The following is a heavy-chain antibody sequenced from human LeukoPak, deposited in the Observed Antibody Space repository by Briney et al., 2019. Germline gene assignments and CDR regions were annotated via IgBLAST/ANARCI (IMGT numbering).Heavy chain of an antibody. CDR2: IYPGDSDT. CDR1: GYSFTSYW. J-gene: IGHJ1*01. D-gene: IGHD2-2*01. V-gene: IGHV5-51*01. Sequence: GESLKISCKGSGYSFTSYWIGWVRQMPGKGLEWMGIIYPGDSDTRYSPSFQGQVTISADKSISTAYLQWSSLKASDTAMYYCARRDCSSTSCYAEYFQHWGRGTLVTVSS. CDR3: ARRDCSSTSCYAEYFQH.